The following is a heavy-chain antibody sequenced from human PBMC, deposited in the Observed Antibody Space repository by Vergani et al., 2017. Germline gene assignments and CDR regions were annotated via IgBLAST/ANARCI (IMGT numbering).Heavy chain of an antibody. V-gene: IGHV3-21*01. D-gene: IGHD3-10*01. CDR1: GFTFSSYS. Sequence: EVQLVESGGGLVKRGGSLRLSCAASGFTFSSYSMNWVRQAPGKGLEWVSSISSSSSYIYYSDSLKGRFTISRDNTKSSLYLQMNSLRAEDTGVYYCAIDQYYLGSRNYPYFCSYGLDVWGQGTAVTVSS. CDR3: AIDQYYLGSRNYPYFCSYGLDV. CDR2: ISSSSSYI. J-gene: IGHJ6*02.